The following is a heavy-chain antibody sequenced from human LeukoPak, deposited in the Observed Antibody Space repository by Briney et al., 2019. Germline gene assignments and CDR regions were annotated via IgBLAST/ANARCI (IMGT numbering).Heavy chain of an antibody. V-gene: IGHV3-33*01. Sequence: PGGSLRLSCAASGLTFRNYGMHWVRQAPGKGLEWVAVIWYDGSNKYYADSVKGRFTISRDNSKNTLYLQMNSLRAEDTAVYYCARDRSVRYFDLWGRGTLVTVSS. CDR3: ARDRSVRYFDL. CDR2: IWYDGSNK. J-gene: IGHJ2*01. CDR1: GLTFRNYG. D-gene: IGHD3-16*02.